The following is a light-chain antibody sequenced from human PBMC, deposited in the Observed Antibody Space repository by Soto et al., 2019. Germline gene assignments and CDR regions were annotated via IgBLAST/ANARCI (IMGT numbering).Light chain of an antibody. CDR3: KQYNNRPK. CDR2: GAS. CDR1: QSVSSN. J-gene: IGKJ1*01. V-gene: IGKV3-15*01. Sequence: EIVLTQSPVTLSLSPGEIATLSCSASQSVSSNLAWYQQKPGQAPRLLIYGASTRATGIPARFSGSGSGKEFTLTISSLQSEDFAVYYCKQYNNRPKFGQGTKVDIK.